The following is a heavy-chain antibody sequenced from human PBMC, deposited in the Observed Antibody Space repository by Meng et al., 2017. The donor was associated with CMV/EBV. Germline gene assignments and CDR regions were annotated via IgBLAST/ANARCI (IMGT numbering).Heavy chain of an antibody. CDR1: GYTFTGYY. J-gene: IGHJ6*02. CDR3: ARDLRGSSRPIYYGMDV. V-gene: IGHV1-2*02. CDR2: INPNSGGT. Sequence: GESLKISCKASGYTFTGYYMHWVRQAPGQGLEWMGWINPNSGGTNYAQKFQGRVTMTRDTSISTAYMELSRLRSDDTAVYYCARDLRGSSRPIYYGMDVWGQGTTVTVSS. D-gene: IGHD2-2*01.